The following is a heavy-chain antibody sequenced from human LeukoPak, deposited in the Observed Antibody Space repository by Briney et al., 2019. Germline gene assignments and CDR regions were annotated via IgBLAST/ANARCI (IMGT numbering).Heavy chain of an antibody. Sequence: SEPLSLTCTVSGGSISSSSYYWGWIRQPPGKGLEWIGNIYYSGSTYYNPSLKSRVTISVGTSKNQFSLRLSSVTAADTAVYYCAGRLRSGVDYWGQGTLVTVSS. CDR1: GGSISSSSYY. J-gene: IGHJ4*02. CDR3: AGRLRSGVDY. CDR2: IYYSGST. V-gene: IGHV4-39*01. D-gene: IGHD1-26*01.